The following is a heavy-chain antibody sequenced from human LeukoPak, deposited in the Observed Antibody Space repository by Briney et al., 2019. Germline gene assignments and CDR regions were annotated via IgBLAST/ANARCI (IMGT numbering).Heavy chain of an antibody. V-gene: IGHV4-30-4*01. D-gene: IGHD3-22*01. CDR3: AREGSGYHTYYFDY. J-gene: IGHJ4*02. CDR2: IYYSGST. Sequence: PSQTLSLTCTVSGGSISSGDYYWSWICQPPGKGLEWIGYIYYSGSTYYNPSLKSRVTISVDTSKNQFSLKLSSVTAADTAVYYCAREGSGYHTYYFDYWGQGTLVTVSS. CDR1: GGSISSGDYY.